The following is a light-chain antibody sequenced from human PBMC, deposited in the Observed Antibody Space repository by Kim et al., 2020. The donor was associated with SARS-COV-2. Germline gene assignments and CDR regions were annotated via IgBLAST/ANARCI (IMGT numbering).Light chain of an antibody. CDR1: QSVHNNF. Sequence: EMVLTQSPGTLSLSPGERATLSCRASQSVHNNFLAWYHQKPGQAPRLLIYAASSRATGTPDRFSGSGSGTDFTLTISRLEPEDFAVYYCQQYGSSREAFGQGTKVDIK. CDR2: AAS. CDR3: QQYGSSREA. J-gene: IGKJ1*01. V-gene: IGKV3-20*01.